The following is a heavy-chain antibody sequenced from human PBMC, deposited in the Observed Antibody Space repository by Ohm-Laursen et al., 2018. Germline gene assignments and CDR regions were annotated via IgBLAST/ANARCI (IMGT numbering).Heavy chain of an antibody. D-gene: IGHD3-22*01. CDR3: ARQYYDSSGYTPAQYFQH. CDR2: INPSGGST. CDR1: GYTNHNYG. V-gene: IGHV1-46*02. J-gene: IGHJ1*01. Sequence: SVKVSCKTSGYTNHNYGITWVRQAPGQGLEWMGIINPSGGSTSYAQKFQGRVTMTRDTSTGTVYMELSSLRSEDTAVYYCARQYYDSSGYTPAQYFQHWGQGTLVTVSS.